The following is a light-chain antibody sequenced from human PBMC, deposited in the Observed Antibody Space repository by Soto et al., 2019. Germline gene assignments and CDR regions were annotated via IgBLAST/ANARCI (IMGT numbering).Light chain of an antibody. CDR2: GNS. CDR1: SSNIGASSD. V-gene: IGLV1-40*01. CDR3: QFYDSSLSGWV. J-gene: IGLJ3*02. Sequence: QSVLTQPPSVSGAPGQRVTISCTGSSSNIGASSDVHWYQQLPGTAPKLLIYGNSNRPSGVPDRFSGSKSGTSASLAITGHQAEYEADYYCQFYDSSLSGWVFGGGTKVTVL.